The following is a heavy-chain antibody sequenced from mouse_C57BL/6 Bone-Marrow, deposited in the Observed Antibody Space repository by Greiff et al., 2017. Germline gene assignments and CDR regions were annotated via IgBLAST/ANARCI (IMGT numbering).Heavy chain of an antibody. CDR1: GFSFNTYA. J-gene: IGHJ3*01. V-gene: IGHV10-1*01. CDR3: VGGPYEYDVWFAY. CDR2: IRSKSNNYAT. Sequence: EVKLQESGGGLVQPKGSLKLSCAASGFSFNTYAMNWVRQAPGKGLEWVARIRSKSNNYATYYADSVKDRFTISRDDSESMLYLQMNNLKTEDTAMYYCVGGPYEYDVWFAYWGQGTLVTVSA. D-gene: IGHD2-4*01.